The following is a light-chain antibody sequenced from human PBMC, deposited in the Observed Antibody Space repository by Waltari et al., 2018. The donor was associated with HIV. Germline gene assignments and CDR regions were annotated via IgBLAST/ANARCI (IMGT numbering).Light chain of an antibody. Sequence: DIQMTQSPSTLSASIGDRVTITCRASQSISDWLAWYQQKPGKAPNLLIYKASTLESGVPSRFIGSGSGTEFTLTISSLQPDDFATYYCQRYDNYSRTFGQGTKVEIK. CDR1: QSISDW. CDR2: KAS. J-gene: IGKJ1*01. CDR3: QRYDNYSRT. V-gene: IGKV1-5*03.